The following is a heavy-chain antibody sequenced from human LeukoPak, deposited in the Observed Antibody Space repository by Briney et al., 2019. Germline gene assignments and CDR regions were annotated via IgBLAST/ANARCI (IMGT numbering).Heavy chain of an antibody. CDR3: ASEDVDTGDF. CDR1: GFTFTNAG. Sequence: GRSLRLSCAASGFTFTNAGIHWDRLAAGKGLEWVSFISHDGTNKYYSDSVDGRFIVSRLNSQNTVYLQMNDLRPEDTATYYCASEDVDTGDFWGQGTLVTVSS. V-gene: IGHV3-30*01. CDR2: ISHDGTNK. J-gene: IGHJ4*02. D-gene: IGHD5-18*01.